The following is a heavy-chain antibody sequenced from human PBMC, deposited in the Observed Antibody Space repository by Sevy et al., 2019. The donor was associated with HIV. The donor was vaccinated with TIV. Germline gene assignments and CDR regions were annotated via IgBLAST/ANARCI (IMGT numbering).Heavy chain of an antibody. D-gene: IGHD6-6*01. J-gene: IGHJ4*02. Sequence: ASVKVSCKVSGYTLTELSMHWVRQAPGKGLEWMGGFDPEDGETIYAQKFQGRVTMTEDTSTDSDYMELSSLRSEDTAVYYCATENISPAARLGVYFDYWGQGTLVTVSS. CDR1: GYTLTELS. CDR2: FDPEDGET. V-gene: IGHV1-24*01. CDR3: ATENISPAARLGVYFDY.